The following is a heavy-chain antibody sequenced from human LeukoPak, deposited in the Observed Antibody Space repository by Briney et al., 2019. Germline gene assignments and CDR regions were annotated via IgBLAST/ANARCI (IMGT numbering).Heavy chain of an antibody. CDR2: INPNSGGT. V-gene: IGHV1-2*06. CDR3: ARDIVVLGNY. CDR1: GYTLTGYY. D-gene: IGHD1-26*01. Sequence: ASVKVSCKASGYTLTGYYMHWVRQAPGQGLEWMGRINPNSGGTNYAQKFQDRVTMTRDTSISTAYMELSRLRSDDTAVYYCARDIVVLGNYWGQGTLVTVSS. J-gene: IGHJ4*02.